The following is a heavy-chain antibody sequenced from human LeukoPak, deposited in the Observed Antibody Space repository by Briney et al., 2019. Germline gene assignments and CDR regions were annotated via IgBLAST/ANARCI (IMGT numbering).Heavy chain of an antibody. V-gene: IGHV4-39*07. CDR1: GGSISSSSYY. CDR3: ARDNGSSWYEGYFQH. J-gene: IGHJ1*01. D-gene: IGHD6-13*01. Sequence: PSETLSLTCTVSGGSISSSSYYWGCIRQPPGKGLEWIGSIYYSGSTHYNPSLKSRVTISVDTSKHQFSLKLSSVTAADTAVYYCARDNGSSWYEGYFQHWGQGTLVTVSS. CDR2: IYYSGST.